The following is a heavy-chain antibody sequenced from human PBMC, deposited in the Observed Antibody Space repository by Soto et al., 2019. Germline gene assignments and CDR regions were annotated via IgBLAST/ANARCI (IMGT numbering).Heavy chain of an antibody. J-gene: IGHJ5*02. D-gene: IGHD2-2*01. CDR2: IIPIFGTA. CDR1: GGTFSSYA. V-gene: IGHV1-69*13. Sequence: SVKVSCKASGGTFSSYAISWVRQAPGQGLEWMGGIIPIFGTANYAQKFQGRVTITADESTSTAYMELSSLRSEDTAVYYCARGYCSSTSCYGENWFDPWGQGTLVTVS. CDR3: ARGYCSSTSCYGENWFDP.